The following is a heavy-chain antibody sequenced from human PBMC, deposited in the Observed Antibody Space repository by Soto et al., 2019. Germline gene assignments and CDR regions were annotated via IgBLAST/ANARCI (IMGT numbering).Heavy chain of an antibody. D-gene: IGHD2-2*02. CDR2: IIPIFGTA. J-gene: IGHJ5*02. CDR3: ARDKRIVVVPAAIPGGGLDP. V-gene: IGHV1-69*01. Sequence: QVQLVQSGAEVKKPGSSVKVSCKASGGTFSSYAISWVRQAPGQGLEWLGGIIPIFGTANYAQKFPGRVTITADEATSTACMELSSLGCEETAVYYCARDKRIVVVPAAIPGGGLDPWGQGTLVTVSS. CDR1: GGTFSSYA.